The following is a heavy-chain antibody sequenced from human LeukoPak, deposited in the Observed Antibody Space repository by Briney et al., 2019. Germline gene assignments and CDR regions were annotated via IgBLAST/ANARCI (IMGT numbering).Heavy chain of an antibody. CDR2: VYKSGST. J-gene: IGHJ4*02. CDR1: GDSIITTLYY. CDR3: ARGGELTIFGVVTPGSFDY. D-gene: IGHD3-3*01. Sequence: SETLSLTCTISGDSIITTLYYWAWIRQPPGKGLEWIGTVYKSGSTSNNPSLRSRVTISVDTSKNQFSLKLSSVTAADTAVYYCARGGELTIFGVVTPGSFDYWGQGTLVTVSS. V-gene: IGHV4-39*07.